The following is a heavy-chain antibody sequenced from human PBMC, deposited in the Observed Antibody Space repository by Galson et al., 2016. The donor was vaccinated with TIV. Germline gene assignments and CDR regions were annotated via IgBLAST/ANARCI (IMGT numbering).Heavy chain of an antibody. CDR3: VHLPNMFYYGMDV. D-gene: IGHD3-10*02. Sequence: PALVKPTQTLTLTCTFSGFSLITNGVGVGWVRQPPGKALEWLANIYWDEDERYSPPLKSRLTITKDTAKNQVDLIMTNMDPMDTATYYCVHLPNMFYYGMDVWGQGTTVTVSS. V-gene: IGHV2-5*02. J-gene: IGHJ6*02. CDR2: IYWDEDE. CDR1: GFSLITNGVG.